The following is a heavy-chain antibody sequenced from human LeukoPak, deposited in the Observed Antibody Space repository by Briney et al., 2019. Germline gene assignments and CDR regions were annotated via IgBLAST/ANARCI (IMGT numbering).Heavy chain of an antibody. Sequence: SETLSLTCTVSGGSISSYYWSWIRQPPGKGLEWIGYIHYSGSTNYNPSLKSRVTISVDTSKNQFSLKLSSVTAADTAVYYCARVWYDILSPGVGFDIWGQGKMVTVSS. V-gene: IGHV4-59*01. CDR3: ARVWYDILSPGVGFDI. J-gene: IGHJ3*02. D-gene: IGHD3-9*01. CDR2: IHYSGST. CDR1: GGSISSYY.